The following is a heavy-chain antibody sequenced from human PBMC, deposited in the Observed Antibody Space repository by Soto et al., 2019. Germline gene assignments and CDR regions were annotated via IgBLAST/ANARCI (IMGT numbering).Heavy chain of an antibody. CDR2: INWSSGSI. CDR1: GFTFDDYA. Sequence: EVQLVESGGGLVQPGRSLRLSCAASGFTFDDYALHLVRQAPGQGLEWVSGINWSSGSIEYADSVTGRFTFSRDNAKNSLYLKMNSRRAEATALYYCAKDKSGDYYVSSGYYHNWFAPWGQGTLVTVSS. V-gene: IGHV3-9*01. D-gene: IGHD3-22*01. J-gene: IGHJ5*02. CDR3: AKDKSGDYYVSSGYYHNWFAP.